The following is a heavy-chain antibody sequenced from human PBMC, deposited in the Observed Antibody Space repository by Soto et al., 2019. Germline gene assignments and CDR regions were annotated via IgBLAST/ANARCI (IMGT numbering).Heavy chain of an antibody. CDR3: ASFDYYDSSGYLSAFDI. V-gene: IGHV3-33*01. CDR1: GFTFSSYG. Sequence: GGSLRLSCAASGFTFSSYGMHWVRQAPGKGLEWVAVIWYDGSNKYYADSVKGRFTISRDNSKNTLYLQMNSLRAEDTAVYYCASFDYYDSSGYLSAFDIWGQGTMVTVSS. J-gene: IGHJ3*02. D-gene: IGHD3-22*01. CDR2: IWYDGSNK.